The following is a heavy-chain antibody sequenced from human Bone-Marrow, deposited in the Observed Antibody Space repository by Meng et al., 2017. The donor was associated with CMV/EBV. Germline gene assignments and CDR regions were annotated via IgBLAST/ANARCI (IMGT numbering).Heavy chain of an antibody. V-gene: IGHV3-23*01. CDR1: GFTFSSYA. Sequence: EVQLLESGGGLVQPGGSLILSXAASGFTFSSYAMSWVRQAPGKGLEWVSAISGSGGSTYYADSVKGRFTISRDNSKNTLYLQMNSLRAEDTAVYYCAKGLAERGIAAAHFDYWGQGTLVTVSS. CDR2: ISGSGGST. J-gene: IGHJ4*02. CDR3: AKGLAERGIAAAHFDY. D-gene: IGHD6-13*01.